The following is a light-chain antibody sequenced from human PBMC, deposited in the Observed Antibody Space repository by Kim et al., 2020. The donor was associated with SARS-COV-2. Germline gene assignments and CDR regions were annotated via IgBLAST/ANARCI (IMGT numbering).Light chain of an antibody. CDR2: GAS. J-gene: IGKJ1*01. Sequence: EIVLTQSPATLSLSPGERATLSCRASHSISSSYLAWYQQKPGQAPRLLIYGASSRATGIPDRFSGTESGTDFTLTISRLEPEDFAVYYCQLFGSSVWTFGQGTKVDIK. CDR1: HSISSSY. CDR3: QLFGSSVWT. V-gene: IGKV3-20*01.